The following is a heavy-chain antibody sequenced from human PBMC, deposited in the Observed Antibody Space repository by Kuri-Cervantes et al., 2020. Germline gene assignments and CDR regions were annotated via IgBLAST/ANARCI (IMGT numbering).Heavy chain of an antibody. CDR1: GYTFTSYD. V-gene: IGHV1-8*01. D-gene: IGHD6-19*01. Sequence: ASVKVSCKASGYTFTSYDINWVRQATGQGLEWMGWMNPNSGNTGYAQKFQGRVTMTTDTSTSTAYMELSSLRSEDTAVYYCASIWGGYSSVYWYFDLWGRGTLVTVSS. CDR2: MNPNSGNT. J-gene: IGHJ2*01. CDR3: ASIWGGYSSVYWYFDL.